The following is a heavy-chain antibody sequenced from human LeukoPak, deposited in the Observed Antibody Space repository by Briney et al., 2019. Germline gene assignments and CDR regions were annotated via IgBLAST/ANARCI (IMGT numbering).Heavy chain of an antibody. J-gene: IGHJ4*02. D-gene: IGHD1-1*01. V-gene: IGHV3-9*01. CDR3: AKDIVGSAMTGIDY. CDR2: ISWNSNTK. Sequence: GGSLRFSCAASGFDFDDYAMQWVRQAPGKGLECVSGISWNSNTKGYADSVKGRFTISRDNAKHSLYLQMDSLRPEDTALYYCAKDIVGSAMTGIDYWGQGTLVTVSS. CDR1: GFDFDDYA.